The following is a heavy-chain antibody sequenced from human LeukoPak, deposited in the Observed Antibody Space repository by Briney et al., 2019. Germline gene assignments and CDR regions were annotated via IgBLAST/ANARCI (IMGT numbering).Heavy chain of an antibody. J-gene: IGHJ3*02. CDR2: IKPSSLGT. V-gene: IGHV1-2*02. Sequence: ASVKVSCKASGYTFTDYYMHRVRQAPGQRLEGMGWIKPSSLGTNYAQKFVGQVTGNRDTSIGQAYMDLSTVRSDDTAVYCCSRAGVWAYQDRVGYHNAAFDIWAQGTMVSVSS. D-gene: IGHD3-9*01. CDR3: SRAGVWAYQDRVGYHNAAFDI. CDR1: GYTFTDYY.